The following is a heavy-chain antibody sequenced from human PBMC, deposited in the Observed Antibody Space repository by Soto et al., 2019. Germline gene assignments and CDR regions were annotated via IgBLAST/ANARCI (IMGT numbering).Heavy chain of an antibody. CDR1: GGSIISGGYY. CDR2: IYYSGST. J-gene: IGHJ5*02. D-gene: IGHD3-10*01. Sequence: ASETLSLTCTVSGGSIISGGYYWSWIRQHPGKGLEWIGYIYYSGSTYYNPSLKSRVTISVDTSKNQFSLKLSSVTAADTAVYYCARALRGGPQNWFDPWGQGTLVTVSS. CDR3: ARALRGGPQNWFDP. V-gene: IGHV4-31*03.